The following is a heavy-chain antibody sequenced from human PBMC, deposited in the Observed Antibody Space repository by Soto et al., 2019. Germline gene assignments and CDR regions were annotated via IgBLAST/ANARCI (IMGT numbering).Heavy chain of an antibody. CDR3: ARCDRDGYNPHPGFDP. CDR2: IYYSGST. CDR1: GGSISSYY. D-gene: IGHD5-12*01. V-gene: IGHV4-59*01. J-gene: IGHJ5*02. Sequence: QVQLQESGPGLVKPSETLSLTCTVSGGSISSYYWSWIRQPPGKGLEWIGYIYYSGSTNYNPSLKSRVTISVDTSKNQFSLKLSSVTAADTAVYYCARCDRDGYNPHPGFDPWGQGTLVTVSS.